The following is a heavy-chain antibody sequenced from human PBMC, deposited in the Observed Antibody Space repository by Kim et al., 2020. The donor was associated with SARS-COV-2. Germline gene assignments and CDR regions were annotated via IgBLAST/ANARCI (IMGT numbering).Heavy chain of an antibody. J-gene: IGHJ4*02. V-gene: IGHV3-48*03. CDR3: ARGPNYSPFDY. D-gene: IGHD4-4*01. Sequence: YKTNYRRGRFTISRENDKKTLYLQMNSMKAEDTAVYYCARGPNYSPFDYWGQGTLVTVSS.